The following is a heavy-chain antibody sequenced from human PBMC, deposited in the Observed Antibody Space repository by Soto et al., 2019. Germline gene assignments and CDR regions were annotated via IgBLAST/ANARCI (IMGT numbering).Heavy chain of an antibody. CDR1: GFSLSTRGVG. Sequence: QITLKESGPMVVKPTQTLTLTCAFSGFSLSTRGVGVGWIRQPPGKALGWLADVYWDDDKRSRPSLRSRLTITKDTSKNQVALTMTNMDPMDTGTYYCAHPANYYDNFHFDYWGQGTLVTVSS. D-gene: IGHD3-22*01. CDR2: VYWDDDK. CDR3: AHPANYYDNFHFDY. V-gene: IGHV2-5*02. J-gene: IGHJ4*02.